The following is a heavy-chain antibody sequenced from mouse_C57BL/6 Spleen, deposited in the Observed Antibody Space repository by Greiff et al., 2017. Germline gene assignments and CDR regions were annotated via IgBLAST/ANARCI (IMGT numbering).Heavy chain of an antibody. Sequence: QVQLQQSGPELVKPGASVKISCKASGYAFSSSWMNWVKQRPGKGLEWIGRIYPGDGDTNYNGKFKGKATLTADKSSSTAYMQLSSLTSEDSAVYFCGRSPGGFDYWGQGTTLTVSS. CDR2: IYPGDGDT. CDR3: GRSPGGFDY. J-gene: IGHJ2*01. V-gene: IGHV1-82*01. CDR1: GYAFSSSW.